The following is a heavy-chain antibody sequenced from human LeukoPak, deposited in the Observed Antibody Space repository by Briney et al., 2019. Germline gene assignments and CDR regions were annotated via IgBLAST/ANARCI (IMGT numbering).Heavy chain of an antibody. CDR1: GFTFSSYG. CDR3: ARHRLRYFDWLPSDY. J-gene: IGHJ4*02. V-gene: IGHV3-33*01. CDR2: IWYDGSNK. D-gene: IGHD3-9*01. Sequence: GGSLRLSCAASGFTFSSYGMHWVRQAPGKGLEWVAVIWYDGSNKYYADSVKGRFTISRDNSKNTLYLQMNSLRAEDTAVYYCARHRLRYFDWLPSDYWGQGTLVTVSS.